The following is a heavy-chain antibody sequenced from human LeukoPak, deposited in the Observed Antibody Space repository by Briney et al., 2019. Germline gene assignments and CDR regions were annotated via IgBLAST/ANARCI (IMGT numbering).Heavy chain of an antibody. J-gene: IGHJ4*02. CDR1: GGSFSGYY. Sequence: SETLSLTCAVYGGSFSGYYWSWIRQPPGKGLEWIGEINHSGSTNYNPSLKSRVTISVDTSKNQFSLKLSSVTAADTAVYYCARGNPDIVATTAPSFDYRGQGTLVTVSS. CDR3: ARGNPDIVATTAPSFDY. D-gene: IGHD5-12*01. V-gene: IGHV4-34*01. CDR2: INHSGST.